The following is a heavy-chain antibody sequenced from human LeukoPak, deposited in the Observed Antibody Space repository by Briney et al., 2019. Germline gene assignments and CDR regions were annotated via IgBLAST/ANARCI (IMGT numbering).Heavy chain of an antibody. D-gene: IGHD3-22*01. V-gene: IGHV4-59*01. Sequence: SETLSLTCTVSGGSISSYYWSWIRQPPGKGLEYIGYIYSSGSTNYNPSLKSRVTMSVDTSKNQFSPKLSSVTAADTAVYYCARDGRYSDTSGYYYSHYYMDVWGKGTTVTVSS. CDR2: IYSSGST. J-gene: IGHJ6*03. CDR1: GGSISSYY. CDR3: ARDGRYSDTSGYYYSHYYMDV.